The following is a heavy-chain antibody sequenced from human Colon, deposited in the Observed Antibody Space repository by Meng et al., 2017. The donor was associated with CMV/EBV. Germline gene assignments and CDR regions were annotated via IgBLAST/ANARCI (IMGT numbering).Heavy chain of an antibody. J-gene: IGHJ2*01. V-gene: IGHV4-30-2*01. CDR3: ARATRYDILTGYYWYFDV. CDR1: ISSSDYS. D-gene: IGHD3-9*01. CDR2: IYHSGTI. Sequence: ISSSDYSWTGIRQPPEKGLEWIGYIYHSGTIYYNPSLKTRVIISLDRSKNQFSLKLTSVTAADTAVHYCARATRYDILTGYYWYFDVWGRGTLVTVSS.